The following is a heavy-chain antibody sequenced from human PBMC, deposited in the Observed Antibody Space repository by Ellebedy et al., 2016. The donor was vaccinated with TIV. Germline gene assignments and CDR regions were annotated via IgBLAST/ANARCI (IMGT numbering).Heavy chain of an antibody. J-gene: IGHJ4*02. CDR1: GFTFSSYS. V-gene: IGHV3-21*01. D-gene: IGHD4-23*01. Sequence: GGSLRLXXLASGFTFSSYSMNWVRRAPGQGLEWVSCISNSSTYIYYADSVKGRFAISRDNAKNSLSLQMNSLRAEDTAVYYCARGYGGNSPDYWGQGTLVTVSS. CDR2: ISNSSTYI. CDR3: ARGYGGNSPDY.